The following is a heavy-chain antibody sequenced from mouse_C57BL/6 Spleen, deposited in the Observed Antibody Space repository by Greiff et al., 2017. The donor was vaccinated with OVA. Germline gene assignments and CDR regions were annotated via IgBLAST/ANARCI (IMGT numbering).Heavy chain of an antibody. D-gene: IGHD2-4*01. V-gene: IGHV1-7*01. Sequence: QVQLKQSGAELAKPGASVKLSCKASGYTFTSYWMHWVKQRPGQGLEWIGYINPSSGYTTYNQKFKDKATLTADKSSCTAYMQLSSLTYEDSAVYYCAREGDYESGDYWGQGTTLTVSS. CDR2: INPSSGYT. CDR1: GYTFTSYW. J-gene: IGHJ2*01. CDR3: AREGDYESGDY.